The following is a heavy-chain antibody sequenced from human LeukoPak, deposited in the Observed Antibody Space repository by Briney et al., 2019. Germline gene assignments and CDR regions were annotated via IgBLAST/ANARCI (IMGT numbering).Heavy chain of an antibody. J-gene: IGHJ4*02. CDR2: IYPGDSET. CDR3: TLHSGSRVYSDYDY. V-gene: IGHV5-51*01. CDR1: GYSFTNYY. D-gene: IGHD5-12*01. Sequence: GESLKISCNGSGYSFTNYYIAWVRQMPGKCLEWMGIIYPGDSETTYSPSFQGQVTISADKSISTAYLQWSSLKASDSAMYYCTLHSGSRVYSDYDYWGQGTLVTVSS.